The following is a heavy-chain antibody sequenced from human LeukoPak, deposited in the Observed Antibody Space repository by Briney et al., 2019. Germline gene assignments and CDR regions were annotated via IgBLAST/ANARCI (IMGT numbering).Heavy chain of an antibody. J-gene: IGHJ5*02. CDR2: IYGGNT. Sequence: SETLSLTCTVSGGSISSYSWNWIRQPPGNGLEWIGRIYGGNTYYNPSLKSRVTISVDTSKNQFSLKLSSVTAADTAVYYCARHGRYYYGSGSYYKITWFDPWGQGTLVTVSS. D-gene: IGHD3-10*01. V-gene: IGHV4-59*05. CDR3: ARHGRYYYGSGSYYKITWFDP. CDR1: GGSISSYS.